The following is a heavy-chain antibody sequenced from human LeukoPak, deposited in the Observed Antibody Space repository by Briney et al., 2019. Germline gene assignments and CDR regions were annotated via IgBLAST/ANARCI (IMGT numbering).Heavy chain of an antibody. V-gene: IGHV1-18*01. CDR2: ISAYSGNT. J-gene: IGHJ6*02. CDR3: ARDCSSTSCYISDYYGMDV. Sequence: GASVKVSCKASGYTFTSYGISWVRQAPGQGLEWMGWISAYSGNTNYAQKLQGRATMTTDTSTSTAYMELRSLRSDDTAVYYCARDCSSTSCYISDYYGMDVWGQGTTVTVSS. D-gene: IGHD2-2*02. CDR1: GYTFTSYG.